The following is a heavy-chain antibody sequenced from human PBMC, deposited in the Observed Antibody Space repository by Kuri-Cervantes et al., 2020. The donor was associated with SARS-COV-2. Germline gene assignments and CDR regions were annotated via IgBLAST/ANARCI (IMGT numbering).Heavy chain of an antibody. CDR3: ARTYSGSYSDAFDI. J-gene: IGHJ3*02. Sequence: GGSLRLSCAASGFTFSSYAMHWVRQAPGKGLEWVAVISYDGSNKYYADSVKGRFTISRDNSKNTLYLQMNSLRAEDTAVYYCARTYSGSYSDAFDIWGQGTMV. V-gene: IGHV3-30*04. CDR1: GFTFSSYA. CDR2: ISYDGSNK. D-gene: IGHD1-26*01.